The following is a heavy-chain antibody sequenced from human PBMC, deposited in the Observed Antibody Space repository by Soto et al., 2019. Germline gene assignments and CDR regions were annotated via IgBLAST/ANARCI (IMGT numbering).Heavy chain of an antibody. D-gene: IGHD6-6*01. V-gene: IGHV1-2*02. CDR1: GYTFTGYY. CDR3: ARGSSSSDNWFDP. CDR2: INPNSGGT. Sequence: ASVKVSCKASGYTFTGYYMHWVRQAPGQGLEWMGWINPNSGGTNYAQKFQGRVTMTRDTSINTAYMELSRLRSDDTAVYYCARGSSSSDNWFDPWGQGTQVTVSS. J-gene: IGHJ5*02.